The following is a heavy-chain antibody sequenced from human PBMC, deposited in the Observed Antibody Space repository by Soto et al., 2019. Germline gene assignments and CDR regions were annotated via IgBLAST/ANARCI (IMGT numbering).Heavy chain of an antibody. CDR3: ARMKYCSSTSCNQKGFDP. D-gene: IGHD2-2*01. V-gene: IGHV1-8*01. CDR1: GYTFTSYD. CDR2: MNPNSGNT. J-gene: IGHJ5*02. Sequence: EASVKVSCKASGYTFTSYDINWVRQATGQGLEWMGWMNPNSGNTGYAQKFQGRVTMTRNTSISTAYMELSSLRSEDTAVYYCARMKYCSSTSCNQKGFDPWGQGTLVTVSS.